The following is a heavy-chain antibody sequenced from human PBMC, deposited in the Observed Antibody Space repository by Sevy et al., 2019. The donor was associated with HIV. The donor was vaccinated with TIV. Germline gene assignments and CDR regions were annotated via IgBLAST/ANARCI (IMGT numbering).Heavy chain of an antibody. CDR3: ARGGRPAGFDY. CDR1: GVTFSSHW. J-gene: IGHJ4*02. D-gene: IGHD2-2*01. CDR2: INSDGSST. Sequence: GGSLRLSCAASGVTFSSHWMHWVRQTPGKGLVWVSRINSDGSSTSYGDSVKGRFTISRDNAKNTLYLQMNSLSAEDTAVYFCARGGRPAGFDYWGQGTLVTVSS. V-gene: IGHV3-74*01.